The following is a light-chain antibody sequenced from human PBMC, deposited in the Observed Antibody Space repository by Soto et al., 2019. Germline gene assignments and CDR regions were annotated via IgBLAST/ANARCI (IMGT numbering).Light chain of an antibody. J-gene: IGKJ4*01. Sequence: EIMLTQSPATLSLSPGERATLSCRASQSVSRYLAWYQQKPGQAPRLLIYDASDRATGIPARFSGNGSGTDYTLTISSLEPEDFGVYYYQQRSNGPPLTFGGGSKVDIK. CDR3: QQRSNGPPLT. CDR2: DAS. CDR1: QSVSRY. V-gene: IGKV3-11*01.